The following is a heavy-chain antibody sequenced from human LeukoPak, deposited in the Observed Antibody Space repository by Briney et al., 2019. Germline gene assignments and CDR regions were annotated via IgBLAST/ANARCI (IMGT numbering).Heavy chain of an antibody. CDR3: ARGSSIAAAGTGYCFDY. D-gene: IGHD6-13*01. J-gene: IGHJ4*02. Sequence: PSETLSLTCAVYGGSFSDYSWTWIRQPPGKGLEWIGEINHSGSTNYNPSLKSRVTISVDTSKNQFSLKLSSVTAADTAVYYCARGSSIAAAGTGYCFDYRGRGTLVTVSS. V-gene: IGHV4-34*01. CDR2: INHSGST. CDR1: GGSFSDYS.